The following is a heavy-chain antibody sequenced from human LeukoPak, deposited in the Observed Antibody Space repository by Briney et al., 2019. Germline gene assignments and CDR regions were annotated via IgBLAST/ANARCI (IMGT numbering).Heavy chain of an antibody. Sequence: PSETLSLTCAVYGGSFSGYYWSWIRQPPGKGLEWIGEINHSGSTNYNPSLKSRVTISVDTSKNQFSLKLSSVTAADTAVYYCARGYRGVYYYDSSGYYDDYWGQGTPVTVSS. CDR1: GGSFSGYY. CDR3: ARGYRGVYYYDSSGYYDDY. CDR2: INHSGST. J-gene: IGHJ4*02. V-gene: IGHV4-34*01. D-gene: IGHD3-22*01.